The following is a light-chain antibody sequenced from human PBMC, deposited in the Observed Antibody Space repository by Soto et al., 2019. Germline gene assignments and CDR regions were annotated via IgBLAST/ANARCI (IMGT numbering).Light chain of an antibody. CDR3: QQYDNLPFT. V-gene: IGKV1-33*01. Sequence: DIQMTQSPSTLSGSVGDRVTITCRASQDIKKYLNWYQQKSGRAPKLLIYTASDLQTGVPSRFSGSGSGINFTFTISSLQSEDFGTYYCQQYDNLPFTFGPGTKVDIK. J-gene: IGKJ3*01. CDR2: TAS. CDR1: QDIKKY.